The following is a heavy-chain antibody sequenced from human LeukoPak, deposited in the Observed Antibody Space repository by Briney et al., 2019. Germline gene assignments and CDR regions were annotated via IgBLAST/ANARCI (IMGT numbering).Heavy chain of an antibody. Sequence: ASVKVSCKVSGYTLTELSMHWVRQAPGKGLEWMGGFDPEDGETIYAQKFQGRVTMTEDTSTDTAYMELSSLRSEDTAVYYCARDPNPLTTGWVWFDPWGQGTLVTVSS. J-gene: IGHJ5*02. D-gene: IGHD4/OR15-4a*01. CDR3: ARDPNPLTTGWVWFDP. CDR2: FDPEDGET. CDR1: GYTLTELS. V-gene: IGHV1-24*01.